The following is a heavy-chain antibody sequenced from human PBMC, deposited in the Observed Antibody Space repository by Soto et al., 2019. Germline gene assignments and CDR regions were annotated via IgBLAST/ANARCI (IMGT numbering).Heavy chain of an antibody. CDR1: GFNFRNYE. V-gene: IGHV3-48*03. CDR2: ISSTGVPT. CDR3: ARYGTRSDC. D-gene: IGHD1-1*01. Sequence: EVQLVESGGGLVKPGGSLRLSCAASGFNFRNYEMNWVRQAPGKGLEWVAYISSTGVPTYYPESVEGLFPISRDNATSSLFLPLRSLRVEDTAVYYWARYGTRSDCWGLGAQVSVAS. J-gene: IGHJ4*02.